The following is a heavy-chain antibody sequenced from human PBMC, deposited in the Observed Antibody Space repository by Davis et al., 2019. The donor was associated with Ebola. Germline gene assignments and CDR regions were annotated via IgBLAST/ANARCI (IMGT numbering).Heavy chain of an antibody. Sequence: ASVKVSCKASGGTFSSYAISWVRQAPGQGLEWMGIINPSGGSTSYAQKFQGRVTMTRGTSISTAYMELSRLRSDDTAVYYCARGMVDGYYYFDYWGQGTLVTVSS. V-gene: IGHV1-46*01. D-gene: IGHD3-3*01. CDR1: GGTFSSYA. CDR3: ARGMVDGYYYFDY. CDR2: INPSGGST. J-gene: IGHJ4*02.